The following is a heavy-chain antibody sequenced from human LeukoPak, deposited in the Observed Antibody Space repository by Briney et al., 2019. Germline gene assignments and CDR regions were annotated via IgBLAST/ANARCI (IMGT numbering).Heavy chain of an antibody. Sequence: TSETLSLTCAVYGGSFSGYYWSWIRQPPGKGLEWIGEINHSGSTNYNPSLKSRVTISVDTSKNQFSLKLSSVTAADTAMYYCARPRKPTVTTTKDNWFDPWGQGTLVTVSS. CDR1: GGSFSGYY. V-gene: IGHV4-34*01. CDR3: ARPRKPTVTTTKDNWFDP. D-gene: IGHD4-17*01. J-gene: IGHJ5*02. CDR2: INHSGST.